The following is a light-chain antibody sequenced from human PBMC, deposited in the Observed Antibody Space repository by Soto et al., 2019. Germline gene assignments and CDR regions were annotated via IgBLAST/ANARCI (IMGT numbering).Light chain of an antibody. Sequence: SYELTQSPSVSVAPGQTARIACGGNVIGSKSVHWYQRKPGQAPVLVVYNDGDRPSGIPERFSGSNSGNTATLTISSVAAGDEADYYCQVWDVDSDHVVFGGVTKLTVL. CDR1: VIGSKS. J-gene: IGLJ3*02. V-gene: IGLV3-21*02. CDR3: QVWDVDSDHVV. CDR2: NDG.